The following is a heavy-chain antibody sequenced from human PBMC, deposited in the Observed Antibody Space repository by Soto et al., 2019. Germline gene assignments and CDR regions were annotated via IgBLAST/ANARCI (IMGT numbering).Heavy chain of an antibody. CDR1: GFTFSTYT. J-gene: IGHJ3*02. CDR2: ISAGGRSI. D-gene: IGHD2-15*01. V-gene: IGHV3-21*01. CDR3: ERYTPDNPFDI. Sequence: PGGSLRLSCAASGFTFSTYTMNWVRQAPGKGLEWVSSISAGGRSIFYADSMKGRSTVSRDNAKSSLYLHMNSLSADDTAVYYCERYTPDNPFDIWGQGIMVTVSS.